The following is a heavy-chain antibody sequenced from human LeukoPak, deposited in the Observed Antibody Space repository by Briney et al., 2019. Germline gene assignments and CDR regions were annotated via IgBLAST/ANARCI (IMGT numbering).Heavy chain of an antibody. V-gene: IGHV3-23*01. CDR1: GFSFRSYS. D-gene: IGHD2-21*02. CDR2: ITAGGDRT. J-gene: IGHJ4*02. CDR3: AKEPAYCGADCFSLLDY. Sequence: GGSLRPSCAASGFSFRSYSMSWVRQAPGKGLEWVSLITAGGDRTFYGGSVKGRFTISRDNSKSTLYLQMNSLRAEDTAVYYCAKEPAYCGADCFSLLDYWGQGSLVTVSS.